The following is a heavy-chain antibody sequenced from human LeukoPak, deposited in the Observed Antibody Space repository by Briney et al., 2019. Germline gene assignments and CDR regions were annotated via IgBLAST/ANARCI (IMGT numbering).Heavy chain of an antibody. Sequence: SETLSLTCTVSGGSISSSSYYWSWIRQPAGKGLEWIGRIYTSGSTNYNPSLKSRVTMSVDTSKNQFSLKLSSVTAADTAVYYCARDQGYCSSTSCRNWFDPWGQGTLVTVSS. J-gene: IGHJ5*02. D-gene: IGHD2-2*01. CDR1: GGSISSSSYY. CDR2: IYTSGST. CDR3: ARDQGYCSSTSCRNWFDP. V-gene: IGHV4-61*02.